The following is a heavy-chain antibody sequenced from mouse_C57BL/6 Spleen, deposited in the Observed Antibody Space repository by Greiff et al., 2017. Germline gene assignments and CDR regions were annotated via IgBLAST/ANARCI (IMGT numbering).Heavy chain of an antibody. CDR2: IGWDDDK. J-gene: IGHJ4*01. V-gene: IGHV8-8*01. CDR3: ARSYEYDGYYAMGY. CDR1: GFSLSTFGMG. D-gene: IGHD2-4*01. Sequence: QVTLKVSGPGLLQPSQTLSLTCSFSGFSLSTFGMGVGWLRQPSGQGLVWLAHIGWDDDKYYNPAMRSRLTISKDTSNNHVFLKIANVDTADTATYYCARSYEYDGYYAMGYWGQGTSVTVSS.